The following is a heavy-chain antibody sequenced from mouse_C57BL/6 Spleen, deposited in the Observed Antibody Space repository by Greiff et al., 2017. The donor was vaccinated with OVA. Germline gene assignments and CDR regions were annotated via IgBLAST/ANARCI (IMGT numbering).Heavy chain of an antibody. CDR3: ARHEDYDYDGDWYFDV. Sequence: QVQLKESGAELVKPGASVKLSCKASGYTFTEYTIHWVKQRSGQGLEWIGWFYPGSGSIKYNEKFKDKATLTADKSSSTVYMELSRLTSEDSAVYFCARHEDYDYDGDWYFDVWGTGTTVTVSS. D-gene: IGHD2-4*01. CDR2: FYPGSGSI. V-gene: IGHV1-62-2*01. CDR1: GYTFTEYT. J-gene: IGHJ1*03.